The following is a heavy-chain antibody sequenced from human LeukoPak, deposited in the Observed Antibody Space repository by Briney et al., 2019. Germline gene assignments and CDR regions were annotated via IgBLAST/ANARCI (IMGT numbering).Heavy chain of an antibody. CDR3: AKVERYFDWLSFSVDY. CDR2: ISWNSGSI. Sequence: GGSLRLSCAASGFTFDDYAMHWVRQAPGKGLEWVSGISWNSGSIGYADSVKGRFTISRDNAKNSLYLQMNSLRAEDTALYYCAKVERYFDWLSFSVDYWGQGTLVTVSS. D-gene: IGHD3-9*01. J-gene: IGHJ4*02. CDR1: GFTFDDYA. V-gene: IGHV3-9*01.